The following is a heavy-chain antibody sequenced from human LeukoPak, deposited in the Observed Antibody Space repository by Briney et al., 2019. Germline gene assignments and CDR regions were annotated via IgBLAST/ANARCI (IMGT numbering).Heavy chain of an antibody. CDR2: ISGSGGIT. V-gene: IGHV3-23*01. Sequence: GGSLRLSCAASGFTFSTFAMTWVRQAPGKGLEWVSLISGSGGITYYADSVNGRFTISRDNSRNTLYLQMHSLRAEDTAVYYCAARPGEVAVPFDYWGQGTLVTVSS. CDR1: GFTFSTFA. J-gene: IGHJ4*02. D-gene: IGHD2-15*01. CDR3: AARPGEVAVPFDY.